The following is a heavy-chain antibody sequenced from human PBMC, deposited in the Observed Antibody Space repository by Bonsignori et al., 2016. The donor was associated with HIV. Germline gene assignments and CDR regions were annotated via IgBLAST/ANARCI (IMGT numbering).Heavy chain of an antibody. Sequence: QVQLVQSGAELKKPGSSVKVSCKASGGTFSKYTVSWVRQAPGQGLEWMGGIIPIFRTANYAQKFQGRVTITADESTSTAYMELSSLRSEDTAVYYCTYVPLCEPGRGGSCLFDPWGQGTLVTVSS. V-gene: IGHV1-69*13. CDR2: IIPIFRTA. CDR3: TYVPLCEPGRGGSCLFDP. D-gene: IGHD2-15*01. CDR1: GGTFSKYT. J-gene: IGHJ5*02.